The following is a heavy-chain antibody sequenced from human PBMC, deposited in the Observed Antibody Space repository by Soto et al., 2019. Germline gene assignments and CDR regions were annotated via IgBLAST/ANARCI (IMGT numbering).Heavy chain of an antibody. CDR3: ARISSVDPYGYVTRGLEV. Sequence: SENLSLTCIVSAGSISSYEWSWIRQSHAKWLEWVGYVYHSGNYNNNPYLKRRVTISVDTSKSQLSLRLRSVTAADTAVYFCARISSVDPYGYVTRGLEVWGQGATV. J-gene: IGHJ6*01. CDR1: AGSISSYE. D-gene: IGHD5-18*01. V-gene: IGHV4-59*01. CDR2: VYHSGNY.